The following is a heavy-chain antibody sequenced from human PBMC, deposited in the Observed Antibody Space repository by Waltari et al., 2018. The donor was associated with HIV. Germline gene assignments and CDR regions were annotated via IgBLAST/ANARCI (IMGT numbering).Heavy chain of an antibody. CDR1: GGTFSSYA. J-gene: IGHJ3*02. D-gene: IGHD3-22*01. CDR3: ARSKVPLITMIVVAMGAFDI. V-gene: IGHV1-69*01. Sequence: QVQLVQSGAEVKKPGSSVKVSCKASGGTFSSYAISWVRQAPGQGLEWMGGIIPIFGTANYAQKFQGRVTITADESTSTAYMELSSLRSEDTAVYYCARSKVPLITMIVVAMGAFDIWGQGTMVTVSS. CDR2: IIPIFGTA.